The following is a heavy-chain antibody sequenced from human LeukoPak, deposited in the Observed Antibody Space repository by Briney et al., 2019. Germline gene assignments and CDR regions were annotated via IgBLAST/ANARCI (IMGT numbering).Heavy chain of an antibody. CDR3: ARHTSVPDAFDI. D-gene: IGHD1-26*01. J-gene: IGHJ3*02. Sequence: GGSLRLSCAASGFSFSTYSMNWVRQAPGKGLEWVSAISGSGGSTYYADSVKGRFTISRDNSKNTLYLQMNSLRAEDTAVYYCARHTSVPDAFDIWGQGTMVTVSS. V-gene: IGHV3-23*01. CDR1: GFSFSTYS. CDR2: ISGSGGST.